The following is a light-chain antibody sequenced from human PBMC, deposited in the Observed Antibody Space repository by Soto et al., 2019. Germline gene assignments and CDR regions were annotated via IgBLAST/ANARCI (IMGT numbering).Light chain of an antibody. Sequence: EIVMTQSPATLSVSPGERATLSCRASQSVSTNLAWYQQKPGQAPRLLIYGASTRATGIPARFSGSGSGTEFTLTISSLQSEDFAVYSCQQYYNWPPYTFGQGTNLEIK. CDR3: QQYYNWPPYT. CDR2: GAS. V-gene: IGKV3-15*01. CDR1: QSVSTN. J-gene: IGKJ2*01.